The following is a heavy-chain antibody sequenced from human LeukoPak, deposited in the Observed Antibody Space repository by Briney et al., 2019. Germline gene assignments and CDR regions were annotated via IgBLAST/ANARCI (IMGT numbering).Heavy chain of an antibody. CDR3: ARGGRGYCSGGSCYLEENWFDP. D-gene: IGHD2-15*01. V-gene: IGHV4-59*01. Sequence: SETLSLTCTVSGGSISSYYWSWIRQPPGKGLEWIGYIYYSGSTNYNPSLKSRVTISVDTSKNQFSLKLSSVTAADTAVYYCARGGRGYCSGGSCYLEENWFDPWGQGTLVTVSS. J-gene: IGHJ5*02. CDR1: GGSISSYY. CDR2: IYYSGST.